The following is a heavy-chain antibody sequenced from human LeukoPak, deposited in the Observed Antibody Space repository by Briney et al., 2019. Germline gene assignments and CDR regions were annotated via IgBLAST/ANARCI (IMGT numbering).Heavy chain of an antibody. CDR1: GGSISNYY. V-gene: IGHV4-59*01. J-gene: IGHJ4*02. Sequence: SETLSLTCTVSGGSISNYYWCWIRQPPGKGLEWIGYIYYSGSTNSNPSLKSRVTISLDTSKNQFSLMLSSVTAADTAVYYCARAGQFISARPITFDYWGQGSLVTVSS. CDR2: IYYSGST. CDR3: ARAGQFISARPITFDY. D-gene: IGHD6-6*01.